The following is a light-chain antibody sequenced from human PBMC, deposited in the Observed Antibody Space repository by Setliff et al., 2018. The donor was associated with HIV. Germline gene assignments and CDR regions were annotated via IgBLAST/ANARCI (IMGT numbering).Light chain of an antibody. CDR3: SSYAGSYTYI. V-gene: IGLV2-11*01. CDR1: SSDVGGYNY. Sequence: QSVLAQPASVSGSPGQSITISCTGTSSDVGGYNYVSWYQQYPGKAPKLMIYDVSKRPSGVPDRFSGSKSGNTASLTISGLQAEDEADYYCSSYAGSYTYIFGSGTKVTVL. J-gene: IGLJ1*01. CDR2: DVS.